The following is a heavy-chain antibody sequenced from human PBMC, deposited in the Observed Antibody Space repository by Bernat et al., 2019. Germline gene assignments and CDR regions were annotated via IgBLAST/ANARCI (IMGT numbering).Heavy chain of an antibody. D-gene: IGHD4-11*01. CDR3: AKEGRYRNYETRSINWFDP. J-gene: IGHJ5*02. CDR2: ISGSGGST. CDR1: GFTFSSYA. V-gene: IGHV3-23*04. Sequence: EVQLVESGGGLVQPGGSLRLSCAASGFTFSSYAMSWVRQAPGKGLEWVSGISGSGGSTDYADSVKGRCTISRDNSKSMLYMQMNSLRAEDTAVYYCAKEGRYRNYETRSINWFDPWGQGTLVTVSS.